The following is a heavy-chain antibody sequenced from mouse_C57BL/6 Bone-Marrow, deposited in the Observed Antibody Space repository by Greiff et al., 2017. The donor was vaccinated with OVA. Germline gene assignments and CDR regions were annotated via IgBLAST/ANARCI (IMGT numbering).Heavy chain of an antibody. V-gene: IGHV5-6*02. CDR1: GFTFSSYG. CDR2: ISSGGSYT. J-gene: IGHJ2*01. CDR3: ARRGLLGHGY. D-gene: IGHD4-1*01. Sequence: EVKLMESGGDLVKPGGSLKLSCAASGFTFSSYGMSWVRQTPDKRLEWVATISSGGSYTYYPDSVKGRFTISRDNAKNTLYLQMSSLKSEDTAMYYCARRGLLGHGYWGQGTTLTVSS.